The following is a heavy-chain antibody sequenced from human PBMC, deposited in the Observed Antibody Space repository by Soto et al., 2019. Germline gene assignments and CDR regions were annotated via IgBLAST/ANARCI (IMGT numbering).Heavy chain of an antibody. CDR3: AKPRKEQQPLLNFGC. V-gene: IGHV3-23*01. CDR1: GFTFSSYA. D-gene: IGHD6-25*01. J-gene: IGHJ4*02. CDR2: ISGYGGSR. Sequence: GGTLRLTCAASGFTFSSYAMSFGRQAPGQGLELVSSISGYGGSRYYSDSLMGRFTISRDNYKHTLYPQMNSLRAAATAAYYCAKPRKEQQPLLNFGCWGQGNLVTV.